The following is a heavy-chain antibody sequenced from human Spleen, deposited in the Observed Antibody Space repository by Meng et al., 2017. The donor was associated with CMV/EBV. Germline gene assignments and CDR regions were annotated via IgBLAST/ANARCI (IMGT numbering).Heavy chain of an antibody. J-gene: IGHJ4*02. D-gene: IGHD3-16*01. CDR2: IGSAGDR. CDR1: GFSFSSHD. V-gene: IGHV3-13*01. Sequence: GESLKISCAASGFSFSSHDMHWVRQTPGKGLEWVSSIGSAGDRYYAGSVKDRFTISRENAKNSFSLQMNSLRVGDTAVYYCARQWDYGYNSLDYWGQGTLVTVSS. CDR3: ARQWDYGYNSLDY.